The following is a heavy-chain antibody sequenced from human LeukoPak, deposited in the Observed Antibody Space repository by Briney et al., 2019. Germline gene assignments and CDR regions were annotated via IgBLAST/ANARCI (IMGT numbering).Heavy chain of an antibody. CDR1: GFIFRDYA. Sequence: GGSLRLSCVASGFIFRDYAMSWVRQTPAGGLEWVSSLRGGGETFYTGSVKGRFTLSRDHPRNTVYLQLSNLRVEDTAVYYCAKASWVSSADAVLWGQGTLVTVS. CDR3: AKASWVSSADAVL. CDR2: LRGGGET. D-gene: IGHD3-16*01. J-gene: IGHJ4*02. V-gene: IGHV3-23*01.